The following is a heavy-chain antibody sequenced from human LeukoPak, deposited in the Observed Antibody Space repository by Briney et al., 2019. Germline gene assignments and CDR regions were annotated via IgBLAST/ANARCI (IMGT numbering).Heavy chain of an antibody. CDR2: FSPGDSDS. V-gene: IGHV5-51*01. D-gene: IGHD6-19*01. CDR1: GYSFTSYW. J-gene: IGHJ4*02. Sequence: HGESLKISCKGSGYSFTSYWIGWVRQMPGKDLEWMGIFSPGDSDSRYSPSFQGQVTISADKSISTVYLQWSSLKASDTAMYYCARLASAWNFDYWGQGTLVTVSS. CDR3: ARLASAWNFDY.